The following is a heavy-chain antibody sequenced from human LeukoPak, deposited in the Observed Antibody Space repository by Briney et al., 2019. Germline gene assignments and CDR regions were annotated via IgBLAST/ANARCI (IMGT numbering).Heavy chain of an antibody. D-gene: IGHD6-19*01. CDR1: GFTFSNYA. V-gene: IGHV3-30-3*01. CDR3: ARDWGRRYSSGWYGDFDY. Sequence: PGGSLRLSCAASGFTFSNYAMHWVRQAPGKGLEWVAVISYDGSDKYYADSVKGRFTISRDNSKNTLYLRMNSLRPEDTAVYYCARDWGRRYSSGWYGDFDYWGQGTLVTVSS. CDR2: ISYDGSDK. J-gene: IGHJ4*02.